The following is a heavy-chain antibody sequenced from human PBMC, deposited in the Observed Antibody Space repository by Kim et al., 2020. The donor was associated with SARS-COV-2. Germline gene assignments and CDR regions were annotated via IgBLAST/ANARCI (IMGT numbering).Heavy chain of an antibody. CDR2: IYYSGST. V-gene: IGHV4-31*03. J-gene: IGHJ2*01. CDR3: ARGPGDGELSRLFAPFRAYFDL. D-gene: IGHD3-10*01. Sequence: SETLSLTCTVSGGSISSGGYYWSWIRQHPGKGLEWIGYIYYSGSTYYNPSLKSRVTISVDTSKNQFSLKLSSVTAADTAVYYCARGPGDGELSRLFAPFRAYFDLWGRGTLVTVSS. CDR1: GGSISSGGYY.